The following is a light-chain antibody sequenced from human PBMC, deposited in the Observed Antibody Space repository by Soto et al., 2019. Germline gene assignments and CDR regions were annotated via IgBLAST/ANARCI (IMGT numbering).Light chain of an antibody. CDR2: QAS. Sequence: ENVLTQSPGTLSLSPGERATLSCRASQSLGSTYLAWYQQKPGQPPRLLMSQASSRATGVPDRFSGSGSGTDITLTISRLEPEDFAVYSCHQFGSSPYTFGQGTKLEIK. CDR3: HQFGSSPYT. J-gene: IGKJ2*01. CDR1: QSLGSTY. V-gene: IGKV3-20*01.